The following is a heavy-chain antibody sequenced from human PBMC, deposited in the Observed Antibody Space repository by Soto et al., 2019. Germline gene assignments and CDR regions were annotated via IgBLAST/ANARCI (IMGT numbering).Heavy chain of an antibody. D-gene: IGHD3-22*01. CDR1: GFNFANYA. CDR3: TRYYYESSGYYVY. V-gene: IGHV3-49*04. CDR2: IRGETNGGTA. J-gene: IGHJ4*02. Sequence: HPGGSLRLSCTGSGFNFANYALTWVRQAPGKGLEWVGFIRGETNGGTADYAASLKGRITISRDDSKSIAYLEINSLQTEDTAVYYCTRYYYESSGYYVYWGQGTLVTAPQ.